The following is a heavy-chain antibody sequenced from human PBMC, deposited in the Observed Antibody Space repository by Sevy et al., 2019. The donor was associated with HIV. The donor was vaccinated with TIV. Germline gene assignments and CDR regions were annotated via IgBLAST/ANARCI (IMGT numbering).Heavy chain of an antibody. CDR1: GFIFSDFY. Sequence: GGSLRLSCAASGFIFSDFYMSWVRQAPGKGLEWISYISSRGSTIYYADSVKGRFTISRDNAENSLYLQMNSLTAEDTAVYYCARDHVVVEPLANYGMDVWGQGTTVTVSS. J-gene: IGHJ6*02. D-gene: IGHD2-2*01. CDR3: ARDHVVVEPLANYGMDV. V-gene: IGHV3-11*01. CDR2: ISSRGSTI.